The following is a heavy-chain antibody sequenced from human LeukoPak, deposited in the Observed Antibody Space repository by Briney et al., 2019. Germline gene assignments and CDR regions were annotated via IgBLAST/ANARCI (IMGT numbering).Heavy chain of an antibody. CDR2: IKSSNT. Sequence: SETLSLTCTVSGGSLSSDRFYWTWVRQPAGKRPEWIGRIKSSNTNYDPSLKSRVNISVDTSTNQFSLKLSSLTAADTAVYYCARVPDWTYVPDYWGQGTLVTVSS. CDR1: GGSLSSDRFY. V-gene: IGHV4-61*02. J-gene: IGHJ4*02. D-gene: IGHD3-16*01. CDR3: ARVPDWTYVPDY.